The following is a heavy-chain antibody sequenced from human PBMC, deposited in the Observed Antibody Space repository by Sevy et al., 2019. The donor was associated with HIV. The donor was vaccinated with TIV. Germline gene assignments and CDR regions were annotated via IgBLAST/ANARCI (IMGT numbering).Heavy chain of an antibody. CDR3: ARAPNSEVATMASLDAFDF. CDR2: ISDTSTTI. CDR1: GFAFSTFS. D-gene: IGHD5-12*01. V-gene: IGHV3-48*02. Sequence: GGSLRLSCAASGFAFSTFSMNWVRQAPGKGLEWVSYISDTSTTIYYADSVKGRFTISRDNAKNSLFLQMNGLRDEDTAVYYCARAPNSEVATMASLDAFDFWGQGTMVTVSS. J-gene: IGHJ3*01.